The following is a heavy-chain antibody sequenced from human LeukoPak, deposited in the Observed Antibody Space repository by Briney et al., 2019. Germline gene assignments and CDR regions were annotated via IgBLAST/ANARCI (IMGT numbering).Heavy chain of an antibody. CDR3: ARDRGNRFLEWVFDY. J-gene: IGHJ4*02. CDR2: ISSSSSYI. V-gene: IGHV3-21*01. D-gene: IGHD3-3*01. CDR1: GFTFSSYS. Sequence: PGGSLRLSCAASGFTFSSYSMNWVRQAPGKGLEWVSSISSSSSYIYYADSVKGRFTISRDNAKNSLYLQMNSLRAEDTAVYYCARDRGNRFLEWVFDYWGQGTLVTVSS.